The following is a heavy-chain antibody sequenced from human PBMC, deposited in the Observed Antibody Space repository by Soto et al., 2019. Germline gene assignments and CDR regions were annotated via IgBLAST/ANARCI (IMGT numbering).Heavy chain of an antibody. D-gene: IGHD2-8*01. J-gene: IGHJ4*02. Sequence: GGSLRLSCVASGFIFDTYAMSWVRQAPGKGLEWVSAISGSGGTTYYADSVKGRLTISRDNSKNILYLQLNSPRVKDTAVYYCAKGRGRFKSGVQKTFDSWGQGTLVTVSS. CDR2: ISGSGGTT. V-gene: IGHV3-23*01. CDR3: AKGRGRFKSGVQKTFDS. CDR1: GFIFDTYA.